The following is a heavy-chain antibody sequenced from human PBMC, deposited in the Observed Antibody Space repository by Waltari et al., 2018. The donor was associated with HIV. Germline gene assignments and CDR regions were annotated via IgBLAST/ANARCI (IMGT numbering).Heavy chain of an antibody. D-gene: IGHD3-10*01. Sequence: QVQLVQSGAEVQKPGSSVKVSCKASGGTFSSYAISWVRQAPGQGLEWMGGIILICDTANNAQKFQGRVTITADETTSTAYKELSSLRSEDTAVYYCAARRDYGSGSYYFDYWGQGTLVTVSS. J-gene: IGHJ4*02. V-gene: IGHV1-69*01. CDR3: AARRDYGSGSYYFDY. CDR1: GGTFSSYA. CDR2: IILICDTA.